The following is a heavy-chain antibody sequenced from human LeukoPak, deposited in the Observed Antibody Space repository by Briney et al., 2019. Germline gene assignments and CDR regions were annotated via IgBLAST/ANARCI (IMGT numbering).Heavy chain of an antibody. V-gene: IGHV3-30*02. D-gene: IGHD3-3*01. CDR3: ARDRSITISNDSFDY. J-gene: IGHJ4*02. CDR2: IRYDGSNK. CDR1: GFAFRTYP. Sequence: PGGSLRLSCAASGFAFRTYPMVWARQAPGKGLEWVAFIRYDGSNKYYADSVKGRFTISRDNSKNTLYLQMNSLRAEDTAVYYCARDRSITISNDSFDYWGQGTLVTVSS.